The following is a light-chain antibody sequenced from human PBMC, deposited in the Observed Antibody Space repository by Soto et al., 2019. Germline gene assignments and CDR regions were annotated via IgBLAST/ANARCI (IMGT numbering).Light chain of an antibody. CDR3: QQYNESPLT. J-gene: IGKJ4*01. CDR1: QNVKTR. Sequence: EKVMTQSPATLSVSPGERATLSCRASQNVKTRLAWYQQKPGQAPRLLIYDAFTRATGIPARFSGSASGTEFTLTISSLQSYFFADYYCQQYNESPLTRGAGPK. CDR2: DAF. V-gene: IGKV3-15*01.